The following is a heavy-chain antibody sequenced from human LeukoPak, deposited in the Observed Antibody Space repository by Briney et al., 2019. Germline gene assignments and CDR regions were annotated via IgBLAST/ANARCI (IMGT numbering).Heavy chain of an antibody. CDR1: GFTFSSYA. CDR3: AKGSYDFGYYYYYGMDV. V-gene: IGHV3-23*01. J-gene: IGHJ6*04. CDR2: ISGSGGST. D-gene: IGHD3-3*01. Sequence: GGSLRLSCAASGFTFSSYAMSWVRQAPGRGLGWVSAISGSGGSTYYADSVKGRFTISRDNSKNTLYLQMNSLRAEDTAVYYCAKGSYDFGYYYYYGMDVGGKGTTVTVSS.